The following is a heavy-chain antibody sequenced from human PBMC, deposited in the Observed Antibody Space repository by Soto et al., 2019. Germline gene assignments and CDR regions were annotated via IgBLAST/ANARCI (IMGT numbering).Heavy chain of an antibody. CDR2: IYYSGST. Sequence: QVQLQESGPGLVKPSQTLSLTCTVSGGSISSGGYYWSWIRQHPGKGLGWIGYIYYSGSTYYNPSLKSRVTISVDTSKNQFSLKLSSVTAADTAVYYCARGRYSYGYWYFDLWGRGTLVTVSS. J-gene: IGHJ2*01. CDR1: GGSISSGGYY. CDR3: ARGRYSYGYWYFDL. D-gene: IGHD5-18*01. V-gene: IGHV4-31*03.